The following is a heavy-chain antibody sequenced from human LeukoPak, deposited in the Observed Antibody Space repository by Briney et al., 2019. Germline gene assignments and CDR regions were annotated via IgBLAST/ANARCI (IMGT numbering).Heavy chain of an antibody. V-gene: IGHV1-8*01. CDR1: GYTFTSYD. CDR3: ARAFSIYGLYGSGSLFDY. CDR2: MNPNSGNT. Sequence: ASVKVSCKASGYTFTSYDINWVRQATGQGLEWMGWMNPNSGNTGYAQKFQGRVTMTRNTSISTAYMELSSLRSEDTAVYYCARAFSIYGLYGSGSLFDYWGQGTLVTVSS. J-gene: IGHJ4*02. D-gene: IGHD3-10*01.